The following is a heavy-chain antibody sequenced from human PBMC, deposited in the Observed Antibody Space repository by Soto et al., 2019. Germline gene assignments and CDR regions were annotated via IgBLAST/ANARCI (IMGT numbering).Heavy chain of an antibody. D-gene: IGHD3-22*01. CDR2: INPANGDT. CDR3: ARDGSGYYYDSSGYTRFLFDY. Sequence: GASVKVSCKTSGYTFNKYPIHWVRQAPGQGLEWMGWINPANGDTGYSQKFQDRVTISRDTSASTAYMELNSLRAEDTAVYYCARDGSGYYYDSSGYTRFLFDYWGQGTLVTVSS. CDR1: GYTFNKYP. J-gene: IGHJ4*02. V-gene: IGHV1-3*01.